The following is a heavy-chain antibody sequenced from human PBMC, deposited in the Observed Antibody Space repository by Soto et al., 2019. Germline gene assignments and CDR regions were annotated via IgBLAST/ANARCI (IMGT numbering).Heavy chain of an antibody. CDR1: GFTFSSYV. CDR2: ISSSSSYI. V-gene: IGHV3-21*01. CDR3: ARDEETVDHYYYGMDV. J-gene: IGHJ6*02. Sequence: GGSMRLSCAASGFTFSSYVMNWVRQAPGKGLEWVSSISSSSSYIYYADSVKGRFTISRDNAKNSLYLQMNSLRAEDTAVYYCARDEETVDHYYYGMDVWGQGTTVTVSS. D-gene: IGHD4-17*01.